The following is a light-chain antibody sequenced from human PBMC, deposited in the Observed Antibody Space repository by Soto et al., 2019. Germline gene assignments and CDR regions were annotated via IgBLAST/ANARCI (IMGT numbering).Light chain of an antibody. Sequence: QYLLAQPASVSGSPGQSITISCTGTSSDVGGYHYVSWYQQHPGKAPKLMIYEVINRPSGVSNRFSAYKSGNTASLTISGLQAEDEADYYCSSYTSTSTYVFGTGTKVTVL. J-gene: IGLJ1*01. CDR2: EVI. CDR3: SSYTSTSTYV. V-gene: IGLV2-14*01. CDR1: SSDVGGYHY.